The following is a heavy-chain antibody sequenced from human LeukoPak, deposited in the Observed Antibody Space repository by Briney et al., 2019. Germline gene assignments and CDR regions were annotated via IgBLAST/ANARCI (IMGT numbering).Heavy chain of an antibody. J-gene: IGHJ4*02. V-gene: IGHV4-34*01. D-gene: IGHD6-13*01. Sequence: PSETLSLTCAVYGGSFSGCYWSWIRQPPGKGLEWIGEINHSGSTNYNPSLKSRVTISVDTSKNQFSLKLSSVTAADTAVYYCARYTAGTGSSWSLYYFDYWGQGTLVTVSS. CDR2: INHSGST. CDR3: ARYTAGTGSSWSLYYFDY. CDR1: GGSFSGCY.